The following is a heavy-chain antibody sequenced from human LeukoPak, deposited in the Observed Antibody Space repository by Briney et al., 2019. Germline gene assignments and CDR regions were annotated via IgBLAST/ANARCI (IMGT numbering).Heavy chain of an antibody. CDR3: ARVQEDYYSSGYFDY. D-gene: IGHD3-10*01. V-gene: IGHV1-46*01. J-gene: IGHJ4*02. CDR2: INPSGGST. CDR1: GYTFTSYY. Sequence: GASVKVSCKASGYTFTSYYMHWVRQAPGQGLEWMGIINPSGGSTTYAQKFQGRVTMTRDTSTSTVYMELSSLRSEDTAVYYCARVQEDYYSSGYFDYWGQGILVTISS.